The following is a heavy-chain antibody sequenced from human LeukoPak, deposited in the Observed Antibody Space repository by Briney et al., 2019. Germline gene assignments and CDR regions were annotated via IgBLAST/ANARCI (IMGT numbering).Heavy chain of an antibody. D-gene: IGHD2-21*01. Sequence: GGSLRLSCAASGFTFSSYSMNWVRQAPGKGLEWVSSISSSSSYIYYADSVKGRFTISRDNAKNSLYLQMNSLRAEDTAVYYCARDHIVDYHYYMDVWGKGTTVTVSS. CDR1: GFTFSSYS. V-gene: IGHV3-21*01. CDR2: ISSSSSYI. J-gene: IGHJ6*03. CDR3: ARDHIVDYHYYMDV.